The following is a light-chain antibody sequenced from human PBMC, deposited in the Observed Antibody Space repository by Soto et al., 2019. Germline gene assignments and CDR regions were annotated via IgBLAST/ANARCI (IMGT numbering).Light chain of an antibody. CDR3: SSYAGSDTFV. CDR1: SGDVGAYNF. J-gene: IGLJ1*01. CDR2: HVS. Sequence: QSALTQPASVSGSPGQSITISCTGASGDVGAYNFVSWYQQHPGKAPKLIIYHVSDRPSGFSSRFSGSKSGNSASLTISGLDAEDEAAYYCSSYAGSDTFVFGTGTKVTVL. V-gene: IGLV2-14*03.